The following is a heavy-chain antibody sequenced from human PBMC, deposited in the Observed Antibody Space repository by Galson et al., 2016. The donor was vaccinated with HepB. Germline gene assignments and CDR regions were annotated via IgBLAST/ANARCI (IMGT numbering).Heavy chain of an antibody. V-gene: IGHV3-30*18. Sequence: SLRLSCAAAGFTFSSYGMHWVRQAPGKGLEWVAVISYDGSNKYYADSVKGRFTISRDNSKNTLYLQMNSLRAEDTAVYYCAKDLGRGCSSTSCYWSYYYYGMDVWGQGTTVTVSS. J-gene: IGHJ6*02. CDR3: AKDLGRGCSSTSCYWSYYYYGMDV. D-gene: IGHD2-2*01. CDR1: GFTFSSYG. CDR2: ISYDGSNK.